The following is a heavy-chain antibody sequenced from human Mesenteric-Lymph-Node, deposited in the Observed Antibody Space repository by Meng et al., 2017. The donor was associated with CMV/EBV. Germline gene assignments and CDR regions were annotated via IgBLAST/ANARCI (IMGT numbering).Heavy chain of an antibody. D-gene: IGHD2/OR15-2a*01. CDR3: EYFADLPLHW. CDR1: GERIYSNHVA. CDR2: TYYRCDSYN. Sequence: QLKLSGPRPVKSSQHLSINCTLSGERIYSNHVAWNWIRQSPSRGLEWMGRTYYRCDSYNDHAVYVKSPIKVNLATYKYHLSPHLTFVTPKATAVYFCEYFADLPLHWWGQGTLVTVSS. J-gene: IGHJ4*02. V-gene: IGHV6-1*02.